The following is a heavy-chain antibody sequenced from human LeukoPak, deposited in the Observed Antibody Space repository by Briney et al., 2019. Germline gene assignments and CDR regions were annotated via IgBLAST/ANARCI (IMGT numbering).Heavy chain of an antibody. CDR3: AKANWDDEYIFTN. Sequence: GGSLRLSCAASRLTFSTYAMGWVRQAPGKGLEWVSAISGGGGRTYYADSVKGRFTISRDNSENTLYVQMNSLRAEDTAVYYCAKANWDDEYIFTNWGQGTLVTVSS. V-gene: IGHV3-23*01. CDR2: ISGGGGRT. J-gene: IGHJ4*02. CDR1: RLTFSTYA. D-gene: IGHD1-1*01.